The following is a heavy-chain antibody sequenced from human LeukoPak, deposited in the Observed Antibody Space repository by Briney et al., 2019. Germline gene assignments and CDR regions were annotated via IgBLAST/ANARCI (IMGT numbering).Heavy chain of an antibody. CDR2: IKQDGSEK. Sequence: GGSLRLSCAASGFTFSSYWMSWVRQAPGKGLEWVANIKQDGSEKYYVDPVKGRFTISRDNDKNSLYLQMNSLRVEDTAVYYCARVFRPSLTVFIIRGAFDIWGQGTMVTVSS. D-gene: IGHD3-3*01. CDR1: GFTFSSYW. V-gene: IGHV3-7*01. CDR3: ARVFRPSLTVFIIRGAFDI. J-gene: IGHJ3*02.